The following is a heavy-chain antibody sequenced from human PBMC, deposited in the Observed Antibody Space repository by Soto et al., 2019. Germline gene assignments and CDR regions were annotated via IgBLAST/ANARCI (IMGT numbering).Heavy chain of an antibody. V-gene: IGHV1-18*04. D-gene: IGHD3-3*01. Sequence: QVQLVQSGAEVKKPGASVKVSCKASGYTFTSYGISWVRQAPGQGLEWMGWISAYNGNTNYAQKLQGRVTLTTDTATSTAEMELRSLRSDDTAVYYCVRGLLSTYYDFWSGYPALDSCGQGTLVTVSS. CDR1: GYTFTSYG. CDR2: ISAYNGNT. CDR3: VRGLLSTYYDFWSGYPALDS. J-gene: IGHJ4*02.